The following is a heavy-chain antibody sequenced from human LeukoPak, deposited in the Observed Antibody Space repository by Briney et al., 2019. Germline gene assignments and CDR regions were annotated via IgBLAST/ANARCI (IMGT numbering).Heavy chain of an antibody. V-gene: IGHV4-59*01. CDR1: GGSISSYY. CDR2: IYYSGST. CDR3: ARAPPMGWLRYNNPDYYFDS. D-gene: IGHD5-12*01. Sequence: PSETLSLTCTVSGGSISSYYWSWIRQPPGKGLEWIGYIYYSGSTNYNPSLKSRVTISVDTSKNQFSLKLSSVTAADTAVYYCARAPPMGWLRYNNPDYYFDSWGQGTLVTVSP. J-gene: IGHJ4*02.